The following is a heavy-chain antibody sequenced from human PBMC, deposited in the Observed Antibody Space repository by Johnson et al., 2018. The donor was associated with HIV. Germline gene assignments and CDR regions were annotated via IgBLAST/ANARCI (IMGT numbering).Heavy chain of an antibody. CDR3: AIDFKPTYYYVGVVGLGRSEAFDI. Sequence: QVKLVESGGGVVQPGRSLRLSCAASGFTFSSYAMHWVRQAPGKGLEWVAVISYDGSNKYYADSVKGRFTISRDNSKNTLYLQMNSLGAEETAVYYGAIDFKPTYYYVGVVGLGRSEAFDIWGQGTMVTVSS. CDR1: GFTFSSYA. D-gene: IGHD3-10*02. CDR2: ISYDGSNK. J-gene: IGHJ3*02. V-gene: IGHV3-30-3*01.